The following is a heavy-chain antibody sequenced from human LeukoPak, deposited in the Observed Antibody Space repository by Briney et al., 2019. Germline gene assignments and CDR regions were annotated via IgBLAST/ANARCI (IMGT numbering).Heavy chain of an antibody. V-gene: IGHV3-21*01. D-gene: IGHD2-2*01. CDR2: ISSSSSNI. CDR3: ARNPPNRYCSSTSCCPFDY. Sequence: PGGSLRLSCAASGFTFSSYSMNSVRQAPGKGREWVSSISSSSSNIYYPDSVKGRFTISRDNAKNSLYLQMNSLRAEDTAVYYCARNPPNRYCSSTSCCPFDYWGQGTLVTVSS. J-gene: IGHJ4*02. CDR1: GFTFSSYS.